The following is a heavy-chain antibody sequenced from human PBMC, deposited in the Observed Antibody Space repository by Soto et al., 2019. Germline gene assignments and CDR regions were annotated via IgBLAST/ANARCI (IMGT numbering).Heavy chain of an antibody. D-gene: IGHD5-18*01. V-gene: IGHV4-4*02. CDR2: IYHSGST. CDR3: ARVGRYNYGSTYYFDY. CDR1: GGFISSGDW. J-gene: IGHJ4*02. Sequence: LSLTCAVSGGFISSGDWWSWVRQSPGKGLEWIGEIYHSGSTNYNPSLKSRVTISIDKSKNQFSLKLSSVTAADTAVYYCARVGRYNYGSTYYFDYWGQGTLVTVSS.